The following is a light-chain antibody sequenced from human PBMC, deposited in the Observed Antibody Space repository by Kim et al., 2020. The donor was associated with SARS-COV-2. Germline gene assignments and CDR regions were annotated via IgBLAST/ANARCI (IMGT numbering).Light chain of an antibody. CDR3: QQYGSTPPALT. CDR2: GAS. V-gene: IGKV3-20*01. J-gene: IGKJ4*02. CDR1: QSAISSY. Sequence: RQAAPLAVRSSQSAISSYFALYQHNPSPGPRLLIYGASGRATGIPVRFSGSGSGTDFTLTISRLEPEDFAVYYCQQYGSTPPALTFGGGTNVDIK.